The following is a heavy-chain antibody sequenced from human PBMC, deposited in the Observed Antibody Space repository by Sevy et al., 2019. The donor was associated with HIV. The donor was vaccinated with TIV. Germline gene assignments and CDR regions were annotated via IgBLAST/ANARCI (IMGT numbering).Heavy chain of an antibody. CDR1: GFTFSSYA. Sequence: GGPLRLSCAASGFTFSSYAMSWVRQAPGKGLEWVSAISGSGGSTYYADSVKGRFTISRDNSKNTLYLQMNSLRAEDTAVYYCATERVYYYDSSGYSNDAFDIWGQGTMVTVSS. CDR2: ISGSGGST. V-gene: IGHV3-23*01. J-gene: IGHJ3*02. CDR3: ATERVYYYDSSGYSNDAFDI. D-gene: IGHD3-22*01.